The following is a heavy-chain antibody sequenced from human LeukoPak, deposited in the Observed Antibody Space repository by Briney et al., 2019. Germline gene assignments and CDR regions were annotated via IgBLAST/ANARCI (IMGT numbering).Heavy chain of an antibody. CDR2: IYYSGST. V-gene: IGHV4-39*07. D-gene: IGHD3-10*01. CDR3: ARLRRYYGSGSYQIIAYRYYYMDV. J-gene: IGHJ6*03. CDR1: GGSISSISYY. Sequence: PSETLSLTCTVSGGSISSISYYWGWIRQPPGKGLEWIGSIYYSGSTYYNPSLKSRVTISVDTSKNQFSLKLSSVTAADTAVYYCARLRRYYGSGSYQIIAYRYYYMDVWGKGTTVTISS.